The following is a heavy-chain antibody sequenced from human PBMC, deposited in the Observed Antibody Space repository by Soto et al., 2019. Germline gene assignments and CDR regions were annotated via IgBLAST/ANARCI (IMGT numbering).Heavy chain of an antibody. J-gene: IGHJ6*02. V-gene: IGHV1-18*01. CDR1: GYTFTSYG. CDR3: ALLSRPLWPDV. D-gene: IGHD2-21*01. Sequence: QVQLVQSGAEVKKPGASVKVSCKASGYTFTSYGISWVRQAPGQGLEWMGCISAYNGNTNYAQNLQGRVTINTHTSTSTAYMELRSLRSDDTAVYYCALLSRPLWPDVWGQGTTVTVSS. CDR2: ISAYNGNT.